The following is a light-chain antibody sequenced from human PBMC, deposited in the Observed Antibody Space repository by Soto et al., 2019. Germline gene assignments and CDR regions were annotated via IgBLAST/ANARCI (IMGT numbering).Light chain of an antibody. Sequence: EIVLTQSPGTLSLSPGERATLSCRAILRVSSSYLDWYQQKPGQAPRLLIYGASTRATGIPARFSGSGSGTEFTLTISSLQSEDFAVYYCQQYNNWPPRGTFGQGTKVDI. V-gene: IGKV3-15*01. J-gene: IGKJ1*01. CDR1: LRVSSSY. CDR3: QQYNNWPPRGT. CDR2: GAS.